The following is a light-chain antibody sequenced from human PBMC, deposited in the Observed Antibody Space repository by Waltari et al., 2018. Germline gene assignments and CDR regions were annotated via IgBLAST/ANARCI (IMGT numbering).Light chain of an antibody. Sequence: VLTQSPGTLSLSPGERATLSCRASQRLTKNYLAWYHQKPGQTPRLLIYGASSRAAGIPDGFSGSGSGTDFTLTISRLEPEDFAVYYCQQYGSSIMYTFGQGTKLEIK. CDR1: QRLTKNY. V-gene: IGKV3-20*01. J-gene: IGKJ2*01. CDR3: QQYGSSIMYT. CDR2: GAS.